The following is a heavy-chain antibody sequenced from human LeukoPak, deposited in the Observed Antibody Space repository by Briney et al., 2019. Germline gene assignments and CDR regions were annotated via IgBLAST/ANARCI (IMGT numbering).Heavy chain of an antibody. Sequence: PSETLSLTSTVSGGSISSYYWSWIRQPAGKGLEWIGRIYTSGSINYNPSLKSRVTMSVDTSKNQFSLKLSSVTAADTAVYYCARGGIASSMVLYYYYYMDVWGKGTTVTVSS. D-gene: IGHD2-15*01. CDR2: IYTSGSI. J-gene: IGHJ6*03. CDR3: ARGGIASSMVLYYYYYMDV. CDR1: GGSISSYY. V-gene: IGHV4-4*07.